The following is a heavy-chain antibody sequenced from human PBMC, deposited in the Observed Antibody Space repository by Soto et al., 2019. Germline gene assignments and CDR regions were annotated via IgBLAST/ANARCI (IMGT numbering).Heavy chain of an antibody. CDR3: ARGIVVVPAAIRPAFDI. Sequence: VSVKVSCKPSGYTFTSYGISWVRQAPGQGLEWMGWISAFNGNTNYAQKLQGRVTMTTDTSTSTAYMELRSLRSDATAVYYCARGIVVVPAAIRPAFDIWGQGTMVTVSS. V-gene: IGHV1-18*01. J-gene: IGHJ3*02. CDR2: ISAFNGNT. D-gene: IGHD2-2*02. CDR1: GYTFTSYG.